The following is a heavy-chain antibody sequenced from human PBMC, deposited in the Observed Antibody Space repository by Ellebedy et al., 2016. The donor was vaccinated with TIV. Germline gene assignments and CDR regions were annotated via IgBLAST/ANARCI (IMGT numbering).Heavy chain of an antibody. CDR2: IDAGYGNT. Sequence: ASVKVSXXASGYTFSRYTMHWVRQAPRQRLEWMGWIDAGYGNTRYSQKFQDRVTMTRDTSAKTAYMELTSLRSEDTAVYYCAREGDYYFDYWGQGTLVTVSS. D-gene: IGHD2-21*01. CDR1: GYTFSRYT. CDR3: AREGDYYFDY. J-gene: IGHJ4*02. V-gene: IGHV1-3*01.